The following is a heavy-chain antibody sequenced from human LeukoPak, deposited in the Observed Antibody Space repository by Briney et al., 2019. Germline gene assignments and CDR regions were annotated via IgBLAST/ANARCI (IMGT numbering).Heavy chain of an antibody. J-gene: IGHJ4*02. V-gene: IGHV3-21*01. CDR3: ARDPSYYDILTSYYERYFDY. CDR1: GFTFSSYS. Sequence: PGGSLRLTCAASGFTFSSYSMNWVRQAPGKGLEWVSSISSSSSYIYYADSVKGRFTISRDNAKNSLYLQMNSLRAEDTAVYYCARDPSYYDILTSYYERYFDYWGQGTLVTVSS. D-gene: IGHD3-9*01. CDR2: ISSSSSYI.